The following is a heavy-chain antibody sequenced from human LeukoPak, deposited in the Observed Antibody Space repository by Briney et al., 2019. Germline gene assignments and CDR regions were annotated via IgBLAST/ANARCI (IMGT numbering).Heavy chain of an antibody. V-gene: IGHV1-18*01. CDR3: ARDNRGYSGFDPPRLDY. CDR2: ISGYNDNT. J-gene: IGHJ4*02. Sequence: VASEKVSCKASGYTFTNYGISWVRQAPRQRRERMEWISGYNDNTNYAQMFQGRLTVTTDTSTSTTYMELRSLRSDDTAVYYCARDNRGYSGFDPPRLDYWGQGALVTVSS. D-gene: IGHD5-12*01. CDR1: GYTFTNYG.